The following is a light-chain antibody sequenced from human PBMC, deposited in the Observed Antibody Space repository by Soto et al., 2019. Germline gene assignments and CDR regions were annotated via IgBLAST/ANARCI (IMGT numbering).Light chain of an antibody. CDR2: DVS. CDR3: SSHTTHRALRYV. CDR1: SSDVGGYDY. J-gene: IGLJ1*01. Sequence: QSALTQPASVSGSPGQSITISCSGTSSDVGGYDYVSWYQHLPGKAPKVMIYDVSNRPSGVSNRFSGSKSGNTAFLTISGLQTEDEADYYCSSHTTHRALRYVFGTGTKVTVL. V-gene: IGLV2-14*03.